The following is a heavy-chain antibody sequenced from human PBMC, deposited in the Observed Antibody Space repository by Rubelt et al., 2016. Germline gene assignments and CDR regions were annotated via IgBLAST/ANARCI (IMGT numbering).Heavy chain of an antibody. V-gene: IGHV1-2*02. CDR1: GYTFTGYY. Sequence: QVQLVQSGAEVKKPGASVKVSCKASGYTFTGYYMHWVRQAPGQGLEWMGWINPNSGGTNDAQKFQGRVTMTRDTSISTAYMELSRLRSDDTAVYYCAREPGGGGIDYWGQGTLVTVSS. D-gene: IGHD3-16*01. CDR2: INPNSGGT. CDR3: AREPGGGGIDY. J-gene: IGHJ4*02.